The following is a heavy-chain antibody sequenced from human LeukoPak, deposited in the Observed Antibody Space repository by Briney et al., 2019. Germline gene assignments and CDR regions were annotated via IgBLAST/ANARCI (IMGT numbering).Heavy chain of an antibody. CDR1: GFSFSDHY. CDR2: ISFSSGTI. Sequence: PGGSLRLSCAASGFSFSDHYMTWVRQALGKGLEWLSTISFSSGTIFYADSVKGRFTISRDNAKNSLYLQMNSLRAEDTAVYYCARILSEQGYWGQGTLVTVSS. CDR3: ARILSEQGY. V-gene: IGHV3-11*04. D-gene: IGHD3-9*01. J-gene: IGHJ4*02.